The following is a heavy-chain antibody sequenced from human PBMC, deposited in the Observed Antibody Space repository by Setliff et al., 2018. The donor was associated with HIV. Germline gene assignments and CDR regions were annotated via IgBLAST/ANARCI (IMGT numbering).Heavy chain of an antibody. J-gene: IGHJ4*02. D-gene: IGHD3-3*01. CDR1: GGSFGGYY. CDR3: ARANAITIFGVVIRDYFDY. CDR2: INHSGST. V-gene: IGHV4-34*01. Sequence: PSETLSLTCAVYGGSFGGYYWSWIRQPPGKGLEWIGEINHSGSTNYNPSLKSRVTISVDTSKNQFSLKLSSVTAADTAVYYCARANAITIFGVVIRDYFDYWGQGTLVTV.